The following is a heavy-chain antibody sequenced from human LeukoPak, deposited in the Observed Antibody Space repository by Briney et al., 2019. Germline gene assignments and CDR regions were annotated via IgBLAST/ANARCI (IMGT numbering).Heavy chain of an antibody. CDR2: ISSTSSTI. D-gene: IGHD3-22*01. CDR1: GFSFSRYG. V-gene: IGHV3-48*01. CDR3: AKLDSSGYYYFDY. J-gene: IGHJ4*02. Sequence: PGGSLRLSCAASGFSFSRYGMNWVRQAPGKGLEWISYISSTSSTISYADSVKGRFTISRDNSKNTLYLQMNSLRAEDTAVYYCAKLDSSGYYYFDYWGQGTLVTVSS.